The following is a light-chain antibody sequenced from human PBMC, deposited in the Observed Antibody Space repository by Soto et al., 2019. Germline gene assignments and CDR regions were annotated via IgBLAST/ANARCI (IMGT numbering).Light chain of an antibody. J-gene: IGKJ1*01. V-gene: IGKV1-5*03. CDR1: QSISSW. Sequence: DIQMTQSPSTLSASVGDRVTITCRASQSISSWLAWYQQKPGKAPKPLIYKASSLESGVPSRFSGSGSGTEFTLTISSLQPDDFATYYCQQYNSYRRTFGQGTKVGIK. CDR2: KAS. CDR3: QQYNSYRRT.